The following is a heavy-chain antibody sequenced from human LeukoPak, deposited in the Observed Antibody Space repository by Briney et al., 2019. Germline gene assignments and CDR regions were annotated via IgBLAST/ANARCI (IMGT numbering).Heavy chain of an antibody. CDR1: GFTFSSYG. D-gene: IGHD5-18*01. J-gene: IGHJ6*02. Sequence: GGSLRLSCAASGFTFSSYGMHWVRQAPGKGLEWVAVISYDGSNKYYADSVKGRFTISRDNSENTLYLQMNSLRAEDTAVYYCAKVARYSYGPNYYSGMDVWGQGTTVTVSS. CDR2: ISYDGSNK. CDR3: AKVARYSYGPNYYSGMDV. V-gene: IGHV3-30*18.